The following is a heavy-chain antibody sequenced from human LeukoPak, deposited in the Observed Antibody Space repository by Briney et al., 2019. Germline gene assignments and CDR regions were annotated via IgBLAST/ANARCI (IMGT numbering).Heavy chain of an antibody. CDR1: GFTFSDYY. V-gene: IGHV3-11*01. CDR2: ISGSGSTI. D-gene: IGHD3-22*01. J-gene: IGHJ3*02. CDR3: ARDSRRRYYDSSGYSDDAFDI. Sequence: GGSLRLSCAASGFTFSDYYMSWIRQAPGKGLEWVSYISGSGSTIYYADSVKGRFTISRDNAKNSLYLQMNSLRAEDTAVYYCARDSRRRYYDSSGYSDDAFDIWGQGTMVTVSS.